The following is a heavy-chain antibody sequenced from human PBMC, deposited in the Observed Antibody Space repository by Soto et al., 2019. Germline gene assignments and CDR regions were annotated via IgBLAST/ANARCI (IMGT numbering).Heavy chain of an antibody. J-gene: IGHJ1*01. CDR1: GFTFSSYA. D-gene: IGHD3-22*01. Sequence: GESLKISCAASGFTFSSYAMSWVRQAPGKGLEWVSAISGSGGSTYYADSVKGRFTISRDNSKNTLYLQMNSLRAEDTAVYYCAKPNRVTYYYDSSGYYYPEYFQHWGQGTLVTVSS. CDR2: ISGSGGST. V-gene: IGHV3-23*01. CDR3: AKPNRVTYYYDSSGYYYPEYFQH.